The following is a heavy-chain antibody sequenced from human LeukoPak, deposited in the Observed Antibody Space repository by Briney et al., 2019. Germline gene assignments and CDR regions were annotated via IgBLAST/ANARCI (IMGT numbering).Heavy chain of an antibody. CDR2: IYYSRST. CDR3: ARYSGSYYDAFDI. V-gene: IGHV4-39*01. CDR1: GGSISSSSYY. D-gene: IGHD1-26*01. J-gene: IGHJ3*02. Sequence: SETLSLTCTVSGGSISSSSYYWGWIRQPPGKGLEWIGSIYYSRSTYYNPSLKSRVTISVDTSKNQFSLKLSSVTAADTAVYYCARYSGSYYDAFDIWGQGTMVTVSS.